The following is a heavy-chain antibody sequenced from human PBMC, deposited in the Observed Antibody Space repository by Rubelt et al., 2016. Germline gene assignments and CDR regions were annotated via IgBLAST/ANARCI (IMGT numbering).Heavy chain of an antibody. J-gene: IGHJ5*02. Sequence: QVQLQQWGAGLLKPSETLSLTCAVYGGSFSGYYWSWIRQHPGKGLEWIGYIYYSGSTYYNPSLKSRVTRSVDTSKNQFALKLGSVTAADTAVYYCARADYYDSSGYHNWFDPWGQGTLVTVSS. V-gene: IGHV4-34*01. D-gene: IGHD3-22*01. CDR2: IYYSGST. CDR1: GGSFSGYY. CDR3: ARADYYDSSGYHNWFDP.